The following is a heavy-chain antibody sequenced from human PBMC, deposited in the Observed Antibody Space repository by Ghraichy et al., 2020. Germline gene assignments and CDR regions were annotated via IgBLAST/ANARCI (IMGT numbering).Heavy chain of an antibody. J-gene: IGHJ3*02. CDR3: AREGIVGATDAFDI. D-gene: IGHD1-26*01. V-gene: IGHV4-59*01. CDR2: IYYSGST. Sequence: SETLSLTCTVSGGSISSYYWSWIRQPPGKGLEWIGYIYYSGSTNYNPSLKSRVTISVDTSKNQFSLKLSSVTAADTAVYYCAREGIVGATDAFDIWGQGTMVTVSS. CDR1: GGSISSYY.